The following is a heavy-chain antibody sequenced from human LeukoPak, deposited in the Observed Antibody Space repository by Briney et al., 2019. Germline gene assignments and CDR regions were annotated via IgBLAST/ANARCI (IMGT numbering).Heavy chain of an antibody. CDR2: ISAYNGNT. CDR1: GYTFTSYG. Sequence: ASVKVSCKASGYTFTSYGISWVRQAPGQGLEWMGWISAYNGNTNYAQTLQGRVTMTTDTSTSTAYMELRSLRSDDTAVYYCARVGYYYDSSGPDYWGQGTLVTVSS. J-gene: IGHJ4*02. V-gene: IGHV1-18*01. D-gene: IGHD3-22*01. CDR3: ARVGYYYDSSGPDY.